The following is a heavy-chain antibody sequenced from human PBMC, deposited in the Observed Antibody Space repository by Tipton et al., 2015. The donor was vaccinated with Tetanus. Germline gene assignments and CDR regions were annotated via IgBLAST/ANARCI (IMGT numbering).Heavy chain of an antibody. CDR1: GVSISGYY. J-gene: IGHJ4*02. CDR2: VYYTGST. V-gene: IGHV4-59*01. CDR3: AGVTAQRTELYFDH. D-gene: IGHD6-13*01. Sequence: GLVKPSETLSLTCTVSGVSISGYYWSWIRQPPGKGLEWIGYVYYTGSTNHNPSLKSRVTISMDRSKNQISLQLTSVTAADTAVYFCAGVTAQRTELYFDHWGQGTLVTVSS.